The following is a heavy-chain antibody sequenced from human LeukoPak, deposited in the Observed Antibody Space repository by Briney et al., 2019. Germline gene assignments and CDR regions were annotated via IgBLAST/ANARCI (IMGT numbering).Heavy chain of an antibody. CDR2: ISGSGGST. J-gene: IGHJ4*02. CDR1: GFTFSSSG. D-gene: IGHD6-19*01. Sequence: SGGTLRLSCAASGFTFSSSGMSWVRQAPGKGLEWVSAISGSGGSTYYADSVKGRFTISRDNSKNTLYLQMNSLRAEDTAVYYCAKGKASGWYIVDYWGQGTLVTVSS. CDR3: AKGKASGWYIVDY. V-gene: IGHV3-23*01.